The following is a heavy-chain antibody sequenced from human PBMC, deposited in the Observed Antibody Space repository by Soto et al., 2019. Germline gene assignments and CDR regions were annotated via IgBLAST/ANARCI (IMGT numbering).Heavy chain of an antibody. V-gene: IGHV1-69*13. CDR1: GGTFSSYA. J-gene: IGHJ6*02. Sequence: SVKVSCKASGGTFSSYAISWVRQAPGQGLEWMGGIIPIFGKANYAQKFQGRVTITADESTSTAYMELSSLRSEDTAAYYCATGSRGYSYGVDYYYYGMDVWGQGTTVTVSS. CDR2: IIPIFGKA. D-gene: IGHD5-18*01. CDR3: ATGSRGYSYGVDYYYYGMDV.